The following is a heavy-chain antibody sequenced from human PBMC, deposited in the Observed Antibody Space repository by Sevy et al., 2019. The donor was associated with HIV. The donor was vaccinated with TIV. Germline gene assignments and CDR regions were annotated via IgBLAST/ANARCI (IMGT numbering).Heavy chain of an antibody. J-gene: IGHJ4*02. Sequence: GGSLRLSCAASGFAFYDYSMSWIRQAPGKGLEWVATLSFGCGKINYADSVKGRFTISRDNSKNSFYLQMDNVRVEDTALYYCAREGCTRPHDYWGQGTWVTVSS. CDR3: AREGCTRPHDY. CDR2: LSFGCGKI. CDR1: GFAFYDYS. V-gene: IGHV3-23*01. D-gene: IGHD2-8*01.